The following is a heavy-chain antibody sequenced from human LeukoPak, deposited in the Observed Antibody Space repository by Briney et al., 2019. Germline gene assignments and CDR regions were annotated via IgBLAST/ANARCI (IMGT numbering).Heavy chain of an antibody. Sequence: GGSLRLSRAASGFTFNNAWMSWVRQAPGKGLECVGRIKGKSDGGATDYAAPVKGRFTISRDDSLHTLFLQMNSLKTEDTAVYYCTTVKTGNFYLDHWGQGTLVTVSS. CDR2: IKGKSDGGAT. D-gene: IGHD1-7*01. CDR1: GFTFNNAW. CDR3: TTVKTGNFYLDH. V-gene: IGHV3-15*01. J-gene: IGHJ4*02.